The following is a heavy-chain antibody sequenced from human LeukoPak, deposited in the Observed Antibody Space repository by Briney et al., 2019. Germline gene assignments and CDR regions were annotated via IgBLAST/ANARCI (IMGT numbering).Heavy chain of an antibody. J-gene: IGHJ4*02. CDR2: ISAYTGST. Sequence: PGRSLRLFCAASGFTFANYDLNWVRQAPGKGLEWGSTISAYTGSTYYADSVKGRFTISRDNSKNTLYLQMSSLRAEDTAVYYCAKKVNGKYHFDYWDQGTLVTVSS. CDR1: GFTFANYD. CDR3: AKKVNGKYHFDY. V-gene: IGHV3-23*01. D-gene: IGHD1-26*01.